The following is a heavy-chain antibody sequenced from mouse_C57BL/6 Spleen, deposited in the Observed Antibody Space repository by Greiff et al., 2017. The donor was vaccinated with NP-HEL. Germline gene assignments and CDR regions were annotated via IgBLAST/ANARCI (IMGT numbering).Heavy chain of an antibody. CDR1: GYTFPSSW. V-gene: IGHV1-72*01. CDR2: IDPNSGGT. CDR3: RRYFDV. J-gene: IGHJ1*03. Sequence: PLPPPVSELVKPVASVTLSCKASGYTFPSSWLHWLKPRPGRGLEWIGRIDPNSGGTKYNEKFKSKATLTVDKPSSTAYMQLSSLTSEDSAVYYCRRYFDVWGTGTTVTVSS.